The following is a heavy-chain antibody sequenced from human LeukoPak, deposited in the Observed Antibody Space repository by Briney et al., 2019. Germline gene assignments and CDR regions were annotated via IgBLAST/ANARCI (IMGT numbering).Heavy chain of an antibody. Sequence: GGSLRLSCAASGFTFSRYGMHWVRQAPGKGLEWVAVIWYDGSIKYYADSVKGRFTISKDNSKNTLYLQMNSLRAEDTAVYYCARGPHDYVWGSYRYTHFDYWGQGTLVTVPS. D-gene: IGHD3-16*02. J-gene: IGHJ4*02. CDR3: ARGPHDYVWGSYRYTHFDY. V-gene: IGHV3-33*01. CDR2: IWYDGSIK. CDR1: GFTFSRYG.